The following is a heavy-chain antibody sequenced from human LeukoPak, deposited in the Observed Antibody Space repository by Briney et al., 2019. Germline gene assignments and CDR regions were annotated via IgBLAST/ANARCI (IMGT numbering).Heavy chain of an antibody. D-gene: IGHD1-26*01. Sequence: PPETLSLTCTVSGGSISSYYRSWIRQPAGKGLEWIGRIYTSRNTNYNPSLKSRVTISVDKSRNQFSLKLSSVTAADTAVYYCARVLVGANYYYYMDVWGKGTTVTVSS. CDR2: IYTSRNT. CDR3: ARVLVGANYYYYMDV. J-gene: IGHJ6*03. CDR1: GGSISSYY. V-gene: IGHV4-4*07.